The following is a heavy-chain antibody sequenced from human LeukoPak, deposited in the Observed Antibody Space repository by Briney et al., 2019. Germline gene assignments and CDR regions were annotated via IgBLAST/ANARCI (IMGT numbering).Heavy chain of an antibody. CDR3: GKTTVGYSSGQKPAWPVDY. J-gene: IGHJ4*02. D-gene: IGHD5-18*01. V-gene: IGHV3-23*01. CDR1: GFTFSSYS. CDR2: IFGSGASP. Sequence: PGGSLRLSCAASGFTFSSYSMNWVRQAPGKGLEWVAGIFGSGASPHYADPVKGRFTISRDNSRNTVYLQINSLRAEDTAVYYCGKTTVGYSSGQKPAWPVDYWGQGTLVTVSS.